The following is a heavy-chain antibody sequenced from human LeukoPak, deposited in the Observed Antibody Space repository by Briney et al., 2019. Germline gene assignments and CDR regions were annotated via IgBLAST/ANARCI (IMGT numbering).Heavy chain of an antibody. J-gene: IGHJ5*02. Sequence: PSQTLSLTCAVSGGSISSGGYSWSWIRQPPGKGLEWIVYIYHSGSTYYNPSLKSRVTISVDRSKNQFSLKLSSVTAADTAVYYCATLSIMITFGGVSAWFDPWGQGTLVTVSS. CDR2: IYHSGST. CDR3: ATLSIMITFGGVSAWFDP. V-gene: IGHV4-30-2*01. D-gene: IGHD3-16*01. CDR1: GGSISSGGYS.